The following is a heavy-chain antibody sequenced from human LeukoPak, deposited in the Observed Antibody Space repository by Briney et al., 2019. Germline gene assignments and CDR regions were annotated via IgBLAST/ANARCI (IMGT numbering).Heavy chain of an antibody. Sequence: PGGSLRLSCAASGFTFSSYSMNWVRQRPGQGLEWVSSISSSSYIYYADSVKGRFTISRDNAKHSLYLQMNSLRAEDTAVYYCASSKYSSGWYVPNYFDYWGQGTLVTVSS. J-gene: IGHJ4*02. D-gene: IGHD6-19*01. CDR1: GFTFSSYS. CDR3: ASSKYSSGWYVPNYFDY. CDR2: ISSSSYI. V-gene: IGHV3-21*01.